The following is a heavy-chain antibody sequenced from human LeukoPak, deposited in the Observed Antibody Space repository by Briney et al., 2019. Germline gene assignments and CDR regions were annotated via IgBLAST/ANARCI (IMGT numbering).Heavy chain of an antibody. CDR1: GPGFSSFV. J-gene: IGHJ5*02. V-gene: IGHV1-18*04. D-gene: IGHD5-18*01. CDR2: ISPYTGHT. Sequence: ASVEVSCKTYGPGFSSFVIAWVRQPPGQGLEWLGWISPYTGHTNYAPKFRGRVTMTTDTPKRTVYMDLRSLRSDDTAVYYCARGQVDTTMIIGGWFDHWGQGTLVIVSS. CDR3: ARGQVDTTMIIGGWFDH.